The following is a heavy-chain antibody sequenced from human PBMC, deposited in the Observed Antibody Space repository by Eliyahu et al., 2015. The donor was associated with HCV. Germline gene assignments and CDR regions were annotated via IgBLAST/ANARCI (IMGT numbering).Heavy chain of an antibody. CDR1: GFPFXRXG. V-gene: IGHV3-21*01. J-gene: IGHJ4*02. CDR3: ARDHNPKYYDLLTGFYGFDY. CDR2: ISSSSSYI. D-gene: IGHD3-9*01. Sequence: EVQLVESGGGLVKPGGSLRLSCAASGFPFXRXGXTWVRQAPGKGLEWVSSISSSSSYIYFADSVKGRFTISRDNAKNSLYLQMNSLRAEDTAVYYCARDHNPKYYDLLTGFYGFDYWGQGTLVTVSS.